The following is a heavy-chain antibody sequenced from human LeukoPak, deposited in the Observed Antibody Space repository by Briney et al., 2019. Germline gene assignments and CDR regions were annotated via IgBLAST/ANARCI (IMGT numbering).Heavy chain of an antibody. CDR1: GYTFTSYD. V-gene: IGHV1-8*01. CDR3: ARGNGRARLRGNNHYYYMDV. J-gene: IGHJ6*03. CDR2: MNPNSGNT. D-gene: IGHD4-17*01. Sequence: ASVKVSCKASGYTFTSYDINWVRQATGQGLEWMGWMNPNSGNTGYAQKFQGRVTMTRNTSISTAYMELSSLRSEDTAVYYCARGNGRARLRGNNHYYYMDVWGKGTTVTVSS.